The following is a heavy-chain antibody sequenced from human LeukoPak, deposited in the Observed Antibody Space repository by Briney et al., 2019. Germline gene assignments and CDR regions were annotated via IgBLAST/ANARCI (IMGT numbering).Heavy chain of an antibody. Sequence: SETLSLTCTVSGGSFTSDYWSWIRQPAGKGLEWIGRFYTSGTTNYNPSLKSRATMSADTSKNQFSLKLRSVTAADTAVYYCARCRHGNCDYFDYWGQGTLVTVSS. V-gene: IGHV4-4*07. D-gene: IGHD1-7*01. CDR1: GGSFTSDY. CDR3: ARCRHGNCDYFDY. J-gene: IGHJ4*02. CDR2: FYTSGTT.